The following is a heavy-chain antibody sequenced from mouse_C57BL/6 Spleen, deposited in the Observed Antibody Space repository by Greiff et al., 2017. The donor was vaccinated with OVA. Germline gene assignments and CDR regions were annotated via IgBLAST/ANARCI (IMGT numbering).Heavy chain of an antibody. Sequence: EVQLVESGGGLVQPKGSLKLSCAASGFSFNTYAMNWVRQAPGKGLEWVARIRSKSNNYATYYADSVKDRFTISRDDSESMLYLQMNNLKTEDTAMYYCVRPIYYDYDGGDYYAMDYWGQGTSVTVSS. J-gene: IGHJ4*01. D-gene: IGHD2-4*01. CDR2: IRSKSNNYAT. V-gene: IGHV10-1*01. CDR3: VRPIYYDYDGGDYYAMDY. CDR1: GFSFNTYA.